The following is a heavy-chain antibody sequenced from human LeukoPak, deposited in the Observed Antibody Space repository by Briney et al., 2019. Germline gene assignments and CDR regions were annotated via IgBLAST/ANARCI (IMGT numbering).Heavy chain of an antibody. Sequence: GGSLRLSCAASGFTFSSYGMNWVRQAPGKGLEWVSYISSSGSTIYYADSVKGRFTISRDNAKNSLYLQMNSLRPEDTAVYYCARGFGGPAAAIRDVYWGQGTLVTVSS. CDR2: ISSSGSTI. J-gene: IGHJ4*02. V-gene: IGHV3-48*03. D-gene: IGHD2-2*02. CDR3: ARGFGGPAAAIRDVY. CDR1: GFTFSSYG.